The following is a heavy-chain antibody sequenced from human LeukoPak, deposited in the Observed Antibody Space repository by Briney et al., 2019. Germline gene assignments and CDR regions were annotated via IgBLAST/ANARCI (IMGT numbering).Heavy chain of an antibody. CDR1: GFTFSSYG. V-gene: IGHV3-30*02. Sequence: PGGSLRLSCAASGFTFSSYGMHWVRQAPGKGLEWVAFIRYDGSNKYYADSVKGRFTISRDNSKNTLYLQMNSLRTEDTAVYYCTKGCSSTSCSHAFDIWGQGTMVTVS. CDR2: IRYDGSNK. CDR3: TKGCSSTSCSHAFDI. D-gene: IGHD2-2*01. J-gene: IGHJ3*02.